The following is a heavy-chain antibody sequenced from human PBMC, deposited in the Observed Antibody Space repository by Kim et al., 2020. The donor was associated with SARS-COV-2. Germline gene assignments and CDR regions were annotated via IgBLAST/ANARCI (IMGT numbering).Heavy chain of an antibody. CDR3: ARATRRITMVRGVISGM. J-gene: IGHJ6*01. CDR2: ISYDGSNK. CDR1: GFTFSSYG. D-gene: IGHD3-10*01. V-gene: IGHV3-33*05. Sequence: GGSLRLSCAASGFTFSSYGMHWVRQAPGKGLEWVAVISYDGSNKYYADSVKGRFTISRDNSKNTLYLQMNSLRAEDTAVYYCARATRRITMVRGVISGM.